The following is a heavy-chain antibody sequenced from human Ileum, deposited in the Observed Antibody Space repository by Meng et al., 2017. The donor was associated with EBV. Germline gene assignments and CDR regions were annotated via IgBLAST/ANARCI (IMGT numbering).Heavy chain of an antibody. CDR3: ARDGGFSVGATKYDY. V-gene: IGHV1-3*01. Sequence: QVHVVHGGAALKTLAALIKLSLNDSGYTFTGYAIHWVRQAPEKRLEWMGLINPGSGNTKDSQKFQGSVTITRETSATTVYMDLSSLRSEDTAVFYCARDGGFSVGATKYDYWGQGALVTVSS. CDR2: INPGSGNT. D-gene: IGHD1-26*01. CDR1: GYTFTGYA. J-gene: IGHJ4*02.